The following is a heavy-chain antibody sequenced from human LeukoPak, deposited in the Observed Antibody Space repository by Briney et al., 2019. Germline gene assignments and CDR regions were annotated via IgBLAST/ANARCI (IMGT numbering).Heavy chain of an antibody. D-gene: IGHD2-15*01. CDR2: IRYDGSNK. V-gene: IGHV3-30*02. CDR3: AKDTAYSRYYYMDV. CDR1: GFTFSSYG. J-gene: IGHJ6*03. Sequence: GGSLRLSCAASGFTFSSYGMHWVRQAPGKGLEWVAFIRYDGSNKYYADSVKGRFTISRDNSKNTLYLQMNSLRAEDTAVYYCAKDTAYSRYYYMDVWGKGTTVTISS.